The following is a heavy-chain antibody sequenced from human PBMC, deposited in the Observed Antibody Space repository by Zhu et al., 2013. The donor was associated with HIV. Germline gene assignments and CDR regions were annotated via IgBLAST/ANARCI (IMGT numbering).Heavy chain of an antibody. CDR3: ASHTGVVSVVRGAGMDV. CDR2: INPNNGGT. D-gene: IGHD3-10*01. Sequence: QVQLVQSGTEVKKPGASVKVSCKTSGYIFTGYHMHWVRQAPGQGLEWMGWINPNNGGTNYAQKFQGRVTMTGDTSISTAYMELSSLTSDDTAVYYCASHTGVVSVVRGAGMDVVGHEGPRVIVSS. CDR1: GYIFTGYH. J-gene: IGHJ6*01. V-gene: IGHV1-2*02.